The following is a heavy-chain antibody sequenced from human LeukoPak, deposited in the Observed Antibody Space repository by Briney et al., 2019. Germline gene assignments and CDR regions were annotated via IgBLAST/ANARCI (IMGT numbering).Heavy chain of an antibody. D-gene: IGHD1-26*01. J-gene: IGHJ2*01. Sequence: ASVKVSCKASGYTFTGYYMHWVRQAPGQGLEWMGWINPNSGSTNYAQKFQGRVTMTRDTSISTAYMELSRLRSDDTAVYYCARAGWVYWYFDLWGRGTLVTVSS. CDR3: ARAGWVYWYFDL. CDR1: GYTFTGYY. V-gene: IGHV1-2*02. CDR2: INPNSGST.